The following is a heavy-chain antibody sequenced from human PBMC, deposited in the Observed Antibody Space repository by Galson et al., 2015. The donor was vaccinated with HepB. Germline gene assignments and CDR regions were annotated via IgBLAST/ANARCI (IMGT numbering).Heavy chain of an antibody. D-gene: IGHD3-10*01. CDR2: ISSNGYMI. CDR3: VRDDALWSWYFDS. Sequence: SLRLSCAASGFTFGAYEMNWVRQAPGKGLEWISYISSNGYMIYYAESVKGRFTVSRDNARDSLYLQMSSLRVEDTAVYYCVRDDALWSWYFDSWGQVILVTVSS. V-gene: IGHV3-48*03. CDR1: GFTFGAYE. J-gene: IGHJ4*02.